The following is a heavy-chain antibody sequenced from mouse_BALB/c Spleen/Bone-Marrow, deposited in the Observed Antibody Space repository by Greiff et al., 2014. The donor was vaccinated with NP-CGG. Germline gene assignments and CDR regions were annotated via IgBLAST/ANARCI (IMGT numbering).Heavy chain of an antibody. CDR3: GRVSYFTTVGAMDY. J-gene: IGHJ4*01. V-gene: IGHV1-37*01. Sequence: EVNVVESGPELVKPGASVKISCKASGYSFTGYFMNWVKQSHGKSLEWIGRINPYNGDTFYNQKFKGKATLTVDKSSSTAHMELLSLTSEDSAVYYCGRVSYFTTVGAMDYWGQGTSVTVSS. CDR1: GYSFTGYF. D-gene: IGHD1-1*01. CDR2: INPYNGDT.